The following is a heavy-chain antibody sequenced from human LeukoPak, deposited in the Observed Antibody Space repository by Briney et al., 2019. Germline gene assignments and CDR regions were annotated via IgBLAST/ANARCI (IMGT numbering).Heavy chain of an antibody. V-gene: IGHV3-7*01. CDR3: ARDGFVGAADY. CDR2: IKQDGSEK. CDR1: GFGFGQYE. Sequence: GGSLRLSCAASGFGFGQYEMNWVRQAPGKGLEWVANIKQDGSEKQYVDSVRGRFTISRDNAKNSLYLQMNSLRVEDTAVYYCARDGFVGAADYWGQGTLVTVSS. J-gene: IGHJ4*02. D-gene: IGHD6-13*01.